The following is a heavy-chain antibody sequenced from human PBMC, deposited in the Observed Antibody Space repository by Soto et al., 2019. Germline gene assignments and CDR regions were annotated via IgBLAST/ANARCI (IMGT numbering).Heavy chain of an antibody. CDR1: GFTFSTNS. CDR3: ARTPNFWTAYHFFDY. J-gene: IGHJ4*02. CDR2: ITSTSSYI. Sequence: GGSLRLSCAASGFTFSTNSMNWVRQAPGKGLEWVSSITSTSSYIFYADSVRGRFTISRDNSKKSMYLQMNSLRAEDKAVYYCARTPNFWTAYHFFDYWGQGALVTVSS. V-gene: IGHV3-21*01. D-gene: IGHD3-3*01.